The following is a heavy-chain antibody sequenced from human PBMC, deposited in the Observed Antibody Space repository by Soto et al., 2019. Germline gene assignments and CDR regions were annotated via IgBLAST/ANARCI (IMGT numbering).Heavy chain of an antibody. Sequence: SGFTFKDFSMGWIRQAPGKGLEWVSYISSSASAIYYADSVKGRFTSSRDNAKNSLYLQMNSLRVEDTAVYYCARDGCSGSNCLNWFDPWGQGTLVTAPQ. CDR2: ISSSASAI. V-gene: IGHV3-11*01. CDR1: GFTFKDFS. CDR3: ARDGCSGSNCLNWFDP. D-gene: IGHD2-15*01. J-gene: IGHJ5*02.